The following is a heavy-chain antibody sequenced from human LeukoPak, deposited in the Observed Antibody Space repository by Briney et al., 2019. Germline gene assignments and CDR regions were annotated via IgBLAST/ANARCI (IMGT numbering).Heavy chain of an antibody. Sequence: SETLSLTCTVSGGSISSYYWSWIRQSPGKGLEWIGYLYYSGSTNYNPSLKSRVTMSVDASKNQFSLKLYSVTAADTAVYYCARHKHFGDYVLYWGQGTLVTVSS. CDR2: LYYSGST. J-gene: IGHJ4*02. D-gene: IGHD4-17*01. CDR1: GGSISSYY. CDR3: ARHKHFGDYVLY. V-gene: IGHV4-59*08.